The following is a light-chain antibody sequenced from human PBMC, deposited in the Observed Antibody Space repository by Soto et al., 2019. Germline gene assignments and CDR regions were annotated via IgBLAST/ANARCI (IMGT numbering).Light chain of an antibody. V-gene: IGKV3-20*01. Sequence: EIVLTQSPGILSLSPGERATLSCRASQSVSNDFLAWYQQKPGQAPRLLIYDASSRASGIPDRFSGSGSGTDFTLTISRLEPEDFAVYYCQQYTSSPVTFGGGTKVDIK. CDR2: DAS. J-gene: IGKJ4*01. CDR1: QSVSNDF. CDR3: QQYTSSPVT.